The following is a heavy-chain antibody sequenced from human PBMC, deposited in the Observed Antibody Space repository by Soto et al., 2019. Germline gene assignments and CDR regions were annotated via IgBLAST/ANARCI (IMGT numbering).Heavy chain of an antibody. V-gene: IGHV1-8*01. CDR1: GYTFTSYD. CDR3: ARENTYYDFWSGSAPPYYYYMDV. Sequence: GASVKVSCKASGYTFTSYDINWVRQATGQGLEWKGWMNPNSGNTGYAQKFQGRVTMTRNTSISKAYMELSSLRSEDTAVYYCARENTYYDFWSGSAPPYYYYMDVWGKGTMVTVSS. D-gene: IGHD3-3*01. CDR2: MNPNSGNT. J-gene: IGHJ6*03.